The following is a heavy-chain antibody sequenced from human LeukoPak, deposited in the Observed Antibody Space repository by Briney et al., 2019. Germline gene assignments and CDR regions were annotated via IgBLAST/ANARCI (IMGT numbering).Heavy chain of an antibody. V-gene: IGHV1-18*01. CDR1: GYTFTSYG. CDR3: ARSETKIENWFDP. D-gene: IGHD3-22*01. CDR2: ISAYNGNT. Sequence: GASVNVSCKASGYTFTSYGISWVRQAPGQGLEWMGWISAYNGNTNYAQKLQGRVTMTTDTSTSTAYMELRSLGSDDTAVYYCARSETKIENWFDPWGQGTLVTVSS. J-gene: IGHJ5*02.